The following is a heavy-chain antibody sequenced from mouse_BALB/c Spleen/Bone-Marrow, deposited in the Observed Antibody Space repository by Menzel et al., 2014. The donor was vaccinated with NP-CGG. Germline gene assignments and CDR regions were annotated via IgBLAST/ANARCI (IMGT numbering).Heavy chain of an antibody. V-gene: IGHV1S41*01. Sequence: DLVKPGASVKLSCKASGYTFTSYWINWIKQRPGQGLEWIGRIAPGSGSTYYNEMFKSKATLTVDTSSSTAYIQLSSLSSEDSAVYFCARGYGNSAWFAYWGQGTLVTVSA. CDR2: IAPGSGST. CDR3: ARGYGNSAWFAY. J-gene: IGHJ3*01. CDR1: GYTFTSYW. D-gene: IGHD2-10*02.